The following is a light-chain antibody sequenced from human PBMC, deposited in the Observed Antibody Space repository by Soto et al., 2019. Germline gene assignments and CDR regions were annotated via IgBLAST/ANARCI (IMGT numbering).Light chain of an antibody. J-gene: IGLJ1*01. V-gene: IGLV2-14*01. Sequence: QSVLTQPASVSGSPGQSNTISGTGISSDIGAYNFVSWYQQHPGKAPQLIIYEAKNRPSGVSNRFSGSKSGNTASLTISGLQADDEADYYCSLYTRYSMRIFGTGTKVTVL. CDR3: SLYTRYSMRI. CDR1: SSDIGAYNF. CDR2: EAK.